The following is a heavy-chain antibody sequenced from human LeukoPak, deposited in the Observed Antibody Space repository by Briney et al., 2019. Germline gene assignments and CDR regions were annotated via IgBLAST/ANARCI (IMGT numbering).Heavy chain of an antibody. CDR2: MNPNSGNT. CDR1: GYTFTSYD. J-gene: IGHJ6*03. CDR3: ARGAPDFWSVYYMDV. Sequence: GSVKDSCKASGYTFTSYDINWVRQATGQGLEWMGWMNPNSGNTGYAQKFQGRVTITRNTSISTAYMELSSLRSEDTAVYYCARGAPDFWSVYYMDVWGKGTTVTVSS. V-gene: IGHV1-8*03. D-gene: IGHD3-3*01.